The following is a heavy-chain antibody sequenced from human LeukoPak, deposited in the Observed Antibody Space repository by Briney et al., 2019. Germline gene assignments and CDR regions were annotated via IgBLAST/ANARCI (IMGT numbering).Heavy chain of an antibody. V-gene: IGHV3-21*01. Sequence: GGSLRLSCAASGFTFSSYSMNWVRQAPGKGLEWVSSISSSSSYIYYADSVKGRFTISRDNAKNSLYLQMNSLRAEDTAVYYCARSVAGTGFDCWGQGTLVTVSS. D-gene: IGHD6-19*01. CDR2: ISSSSSYI. CDR1: GFTFSSYS. J-gene: IGHJ4*02. CDR3: ARSVAGTGFDC.